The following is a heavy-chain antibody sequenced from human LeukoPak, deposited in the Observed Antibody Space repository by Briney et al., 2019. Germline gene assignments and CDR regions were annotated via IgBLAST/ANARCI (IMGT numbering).Heavy chain of an antibody. CDR2: INPNSGGT. CDR3: ARRYYYDSSGHDVFDI. D-gene: IGHD3-22*01. J-gene: IGHJ3*02. Sequence: AAVNVSCKASGYTFPDYYMHWVRQAPGRGREGMGWINPNSGGTNYAQRFQGRVTMTRERSISTAYMELSRLRSDDTAVYYCARRYYYDSSGHDVFDIWGQGTMVTVSS. V-gene: IGHV1-2*02. CDR1: GYTFPDYY.